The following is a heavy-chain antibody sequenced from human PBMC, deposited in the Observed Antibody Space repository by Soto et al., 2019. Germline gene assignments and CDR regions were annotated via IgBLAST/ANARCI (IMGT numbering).Heavy chain of an antibody. CDR3: AGGAAPVWCDL. Sequence: GASVKVSCKASGYAFSTYGMSWVRQAPGQGLEWMGWVSGYTGNRNYAQKFQDRVTMTTDTSTSTAYMELRSLRSDDTAVYFCAGGAAPVWCDLWGQGTLVTSPQ. D-gene: IGHD6-13*01. CDR2: VSGYTGNR. J-gene: IGHJ5*02. CDR1: GYAFSTYG. V-gene: IGHV1-18*01.